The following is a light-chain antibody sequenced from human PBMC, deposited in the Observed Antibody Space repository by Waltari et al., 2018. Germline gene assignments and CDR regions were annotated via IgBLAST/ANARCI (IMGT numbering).Light chain of an antibody. Sequence: HSVLPQPPSVSATPGQRVTISCSGSNSNIGYHTVTRYQQLPGTAPKLRINSEGRRPSGVPDRFSCSKSGSSASLAISGRLSEDEADYYCATWDDSLNAVVFGGGTKLTVL. J-gene: IGLJ2*01. CDR3: ATWDDSLNAVV. CDR1: NSNIGYHT. CDR2: SEG. V-gene: IGLV1-44*01.